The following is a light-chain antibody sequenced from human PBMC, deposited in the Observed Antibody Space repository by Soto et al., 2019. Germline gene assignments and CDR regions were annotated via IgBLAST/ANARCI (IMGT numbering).Light chain of an antibody. CDR3: QELNSYPYT. J-gene: IGKJ2*01. V-gene: IGKV1-9*01. Sequence: DIQLTQSPSFLSASVGDRVTITCRASQGISSYLVWYQQKPGKAPKLLIYAASTLKSGVPSRFSGSGSGTEFTLTISSLQPEDFATYYCQELNSYPYTFGQGTKLEIK. CDR1: QGISSY. CDR2: AAS.